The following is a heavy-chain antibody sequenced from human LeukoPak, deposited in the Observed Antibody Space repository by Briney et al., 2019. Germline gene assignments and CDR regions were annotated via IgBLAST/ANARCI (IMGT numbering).Heavy chain of an antibody. CDR2: IYYSGST. V-gene: IGHV4-39*01. CDR3: ARQYYDFWSGYYYYYGMDV. CDR1: GGSISSSSYY. D-gene: IGHD3-3*01. J-gene: IGHJ6*02. Sequence: SETLSLTCTVSGGSISSSSYYWGWIRQPPGKGLEWTGSIYYSGSTYYNPSLKSRVTMSVDTSKNQFSLKLSSVTAADTAVYYCARQYYDFWSGYYYYYGMDVWGQGTTVTVSS.